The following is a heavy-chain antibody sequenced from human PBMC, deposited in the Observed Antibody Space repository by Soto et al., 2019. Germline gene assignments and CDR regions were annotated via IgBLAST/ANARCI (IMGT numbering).Heavy chain of an antibody. Sequence: ASVTVSCKASGYSFTDYHIHWVRQAPGQGLEWLGRINPKSGGTSTAQKFQGWVTMTTDTSISTASMELTRLTSDDTAIYYCARGDSTDCSNGVCSFFYNHDMDVWGQGTTVTVSS. CDR3: ARGDSTDCSNGVCSFFYNHDMDV. CDR1: GYSFTDYH. J-gene: IGHJ6*02. D-gene: IGHD2-8*01. V-gene: IGHV1-2*04. CDR2: INPKSGGT.